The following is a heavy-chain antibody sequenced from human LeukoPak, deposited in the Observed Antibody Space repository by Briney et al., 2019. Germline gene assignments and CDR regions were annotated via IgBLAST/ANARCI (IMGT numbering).Heavy chain of an antibody. D-gene: IGHD6-19*01. V-gene: IGHV3-11*01. CDR2: ISSSGDIT. CDR3: ARETVAGTFDY. J-gene: IGHJ4*02. CDR1: GFTFSAYY. Sequence: GGSLRLSCAASGFTFSAYYISWIRQAPGKGLEWVSDISSSGDITSYADSVKGRFTISRDNAKKSLHLQMNSLRAEDSAVYYCARETVAGTFDYWGQGTQVTVSS.